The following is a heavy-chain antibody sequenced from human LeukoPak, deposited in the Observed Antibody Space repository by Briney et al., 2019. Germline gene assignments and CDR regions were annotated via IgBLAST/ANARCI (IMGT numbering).Heavy chain of an antibody. D-gene: IGHD6-6*01. V-gene: IGHV3-33*08. CDR2: IWYDGSNK. J-gene: IGHJ4*02. Sequence: GGSLRLSCAASGFPFSGYWMTWVRQAPGKGLEWVAVIWYDGSNKYYADSVKGRFTISRDNSKNTLYLQMNSPRAEDTAVYYCAREGASIAPDYWGQGTLVTVSS. CDR1: GFPFSGYW. CDR3: AREGASIAPDY.